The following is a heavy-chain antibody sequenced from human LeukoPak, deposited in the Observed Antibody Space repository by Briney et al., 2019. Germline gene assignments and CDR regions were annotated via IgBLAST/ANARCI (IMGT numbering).Heavy chain of an antibody. CDR1: GFTFSSYA. Sequence: GRSLRLSCAASGFTFSSYAMHWVRQAPGKGLEWVAVISYDGSNKYYADSVKGRFTISRDNSKNTLYLQMNSLRAEDTAVYYCARDHSSSWSAFDYWGQGTLVTVSS. D-gene: IGHD6-13*01. CDR2: ISYDGSNK. V-gene: IGHV3-30-3*01. J-gene: IGHJ4*02. CDR3: ARDHSSSWSAFDY.